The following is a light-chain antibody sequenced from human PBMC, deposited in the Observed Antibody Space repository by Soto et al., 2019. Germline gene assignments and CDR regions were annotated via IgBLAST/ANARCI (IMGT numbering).Light chain of an antibody. CDR3: QQYYTTPWT. CDR2: WAS. V-gene: IGKV4-1*01. J-gene: IGKJ1*01. CDR1: QSVLYSSNNKNY. Sequence: DIVMTQSPDSLAVSLVESATINFKSSQSVLYSSNNKNYLAWYQQKPGQPPKALIYWASTRESGVPDRFSGSGSGTDFTLTISSLQAEDVAVYYCQQYYTTPWTFGQGTKVDIK.